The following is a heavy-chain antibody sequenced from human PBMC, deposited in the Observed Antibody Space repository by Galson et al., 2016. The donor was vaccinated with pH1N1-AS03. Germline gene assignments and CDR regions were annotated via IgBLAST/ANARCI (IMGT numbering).Heavy chain of an antibody. CDR2: ISSDGGST. V-gene: IGHV3-64*02. Sequence: SLRLSCAASGFIFSNHGMHWARQAPGKGPEFVARISSDGGSTYYADSVKARFTISRVNSKNTLYLQMDSLRVEDTAVYYCERAGGYWGQGTLVTVSS. CDR1: GFIFSNHG. CDR3: ERAGGY. J-gene: IGHJ4*02.